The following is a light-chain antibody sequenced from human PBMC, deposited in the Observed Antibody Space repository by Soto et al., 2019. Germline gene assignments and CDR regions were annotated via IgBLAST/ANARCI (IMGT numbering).Light chain of an antibody. CDR2: GAS. Sequence: EIVLTQSPGTLSLSPGERATLSCRASQSVSSSYLAWYQQKPGQAPRLLIYGASSGATGIPDRFSGSGSGTDFTLTISRLEPEDFAVYYCQQYGSSFRTFGQGTKVDIK. J-gene: IGKJ1*01. V-gene: IGKV3-20*01. CDR3: QQYGSSFRT. CDR1: QSVSSSY.